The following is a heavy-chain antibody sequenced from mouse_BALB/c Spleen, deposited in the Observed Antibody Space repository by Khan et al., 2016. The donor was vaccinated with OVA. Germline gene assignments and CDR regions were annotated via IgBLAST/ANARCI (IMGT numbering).Heavy chain of an antibody. Sequence: QVQLKQSGAELVRPGASVKLSCKTSGYIFTSYWIHWVKQSSGQGLEWIARIYPETDNTYYNEKLKDKATLTADKSSSTAYMQLSSLKSEDSAVYFCAREEALCYFDYWGQGTTLTVSS. J-gene: IGHJ2*01. V-gene: IGHV1-76*01. CDR1: GYIFTSYW. CDR3: AREEALCYFDY. CDR2: IYPETDNT. D-gene: IGHD1-1*01.